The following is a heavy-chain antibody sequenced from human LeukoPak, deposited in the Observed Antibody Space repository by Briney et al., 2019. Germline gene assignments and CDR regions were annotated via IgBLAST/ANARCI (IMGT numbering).Heavy chain of an antibody. CDR1: GFTFSVYW. CDR3: ARDRGVQPH. Sequence: PGGSLRLSCAASGFTFSVYWMSWVRQAPGKGLEWVANIKQDGSEKYYVDSVKGRFTISRDNAKNSLYLQMNSLRAEDTAVYYCARDRGVQPHWGQGTLVTVSS. D-gene: IGHD3-10*01. CDR2: IKQDGSEK. V-gene: IGHV3-7*01. J-gene: IGHJ4*02.